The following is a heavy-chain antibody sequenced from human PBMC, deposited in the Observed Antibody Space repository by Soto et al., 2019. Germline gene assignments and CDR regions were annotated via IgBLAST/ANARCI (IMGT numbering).Heavy chain of an antibody. V-gene: IGHV1-69*06. CDR1: GGTFSSYA. CDR2: IIPIFGTA. CDR3: ARATLSTDCYHCYFDL. D-gene: IGHD2-21*02. Sequence: SVKVSCKASGGTFSSYAISWVRQAPGQGLEWMGGIIPIFGTANYAQKFQGRVTITADKSTSTAYMELSSLRSEDTAVYYCARATLSTDCYHCYFDLWGQGTLVTVSS. J-gene: IGHJ4*02.